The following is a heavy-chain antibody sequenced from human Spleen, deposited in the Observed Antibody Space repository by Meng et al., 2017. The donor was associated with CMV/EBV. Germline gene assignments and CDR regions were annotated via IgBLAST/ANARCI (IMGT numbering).Heavy chain of an antibody. D-gene: IGHD1-14*01. CDR2: INPYSGAT. CDR3: ARPESEWRQFDY. V-gene: IGHV1-2*02. CDR1: GYTFSDYY. Sequence: ASVKVSCKASGYTFSDYYMHWVRQAPGQGLEWMGWINPYSGATYYAQKFQGRVTMTRDTSISTVYMDLNRLTSDDTAVYYCARPESEWRQFDYWGPGTLVTVSS. J-gene: IGHJ4*02.